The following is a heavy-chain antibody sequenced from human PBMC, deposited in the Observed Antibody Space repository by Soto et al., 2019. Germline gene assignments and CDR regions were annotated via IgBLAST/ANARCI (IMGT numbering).Heavy chain of an antibody. CDR2: IYYSGGT. Sequence: SETLSLTCTVSGGSISSDDYYWSWIRQPPGKGLEWIGFIYYSGGTNYNPSLKSRVTISVDTSKNQFSLKLSSVTAADTAVYYCARGTTVVRGGYYYYYGMDVWGQGTTVTVSS. D-gene: IGHD4-17*01. CDR1: GGSISSDDYY. CDR3: ARGTTVVRGGYYYYYGMDV. V-gene: IGHV4-30-4*01. J-gene: IGHJ6*02.